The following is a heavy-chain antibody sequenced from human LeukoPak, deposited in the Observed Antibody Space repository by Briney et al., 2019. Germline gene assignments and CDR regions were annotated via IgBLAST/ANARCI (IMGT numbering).Heavy chain of an antibody. D-gene: IGHD6-19*01. Sequence: PGGSLRLSCAASGFTFSSYEMSWVRQAPGKGLEWVSGINWNGGSTGYADSVKGRFTISRDNAKNSLYLQMNSLRAEDTALYYCAKDMSWDSSGPELDYWGQGTLVTVSS. CDR1: GFTFSSYE. J-gene: IGHJ4*02. CDR3: AKDMSWDSSGPELDY. V-gene: IGHV3-20*04. CDR2: INWNGGST.